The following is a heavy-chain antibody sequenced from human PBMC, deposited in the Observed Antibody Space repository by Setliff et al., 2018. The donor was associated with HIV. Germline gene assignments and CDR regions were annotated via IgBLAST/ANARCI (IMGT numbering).Heavy chain of an antibody. V-gene: IGHV3-73*01. CDR2: IGSKANSYAT. CDR1: GFTFSGST. CDR3: TGWGSGWPQNY. J-gene: IGHJ4*02. D-gene: IGHD6-19*01. Sequence: GGSLRLSCAASGFTFSGSTIHWVRQASGKGLEWVGRIGSKANSYATAYAASVKGRFTTSREDSKNTAFLQMNSLKGEDTAVYYCTGWGSGWPQNYWGQGTLVTVSS.